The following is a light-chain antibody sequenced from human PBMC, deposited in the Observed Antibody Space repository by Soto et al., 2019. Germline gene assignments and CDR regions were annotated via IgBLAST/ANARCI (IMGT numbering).Light chain of an antibody. V-gene: IGKV1-5*01. CDR3: QQYNSYS. CDR1: QSISDW. Sequence: DLQMTQSPSTLPASLGDRVTIXCRASQSISDWLAWYQQKPGTATQVLINHASSLQSGVPSRFSGSGSGTEFTLTISSLQPDDFATYYCQQYNSYSFGQGTKVDIK. CDR2: HAS. J-gene: IGKJ1*01.